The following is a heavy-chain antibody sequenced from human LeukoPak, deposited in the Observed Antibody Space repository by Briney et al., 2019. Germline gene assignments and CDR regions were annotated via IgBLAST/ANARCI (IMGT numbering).Heavy chain of an antibody. D-gene: IGHD5-24*01. J-gene: IGHJ4*02. Sequence: SQTLSLTCAISGDSVSSNSAAWNWIRLSPSRGLELLGKTFYRSKWFNDYAVSVTGRITITPDTSKNQFSLHLKSVTPDDTAVYFCARDRWDTDRYYYDIWGQGTLVTVSS. CDR3: ARDRWDTDRYYYDI. V-gene: IGHV6-1*01. CDR1: GDSVSSNSAA. CDR2: TFYRSKWFN.